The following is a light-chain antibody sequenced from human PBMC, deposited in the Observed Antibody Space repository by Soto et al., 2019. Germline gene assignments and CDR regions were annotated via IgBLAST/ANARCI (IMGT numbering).Light chain of an antibody. J-gene: IGLJ1*01. CDR1: SSDVGGYNY. V-gene: IGLV2-14*01. CDR2: DVS. CDR3: RSYTRSSTRYV. Sequence: QSVLTQPASVSGSPGQSITISCTGTSSDVGGYNYVSWYQQHPGKAPKLMIYDVSNWPSGVSNRFSGSKSGNTASLTISGLQAEDEADYYCRSYTRSSTRYVFGTGNKVTVL.